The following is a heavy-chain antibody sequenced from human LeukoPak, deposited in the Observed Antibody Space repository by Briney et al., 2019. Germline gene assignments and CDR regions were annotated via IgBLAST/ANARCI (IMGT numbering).Heavy chain of an antibody. D-gene: IGHD3-10*01. V-gene: IGHV1-2*02. Sequence: ASVKVSCKASGYTFTGYYMHWVRQAPGQGLEWMGWINPNSGGTNYAQNFQGRVTMTRDTSISTAYMGLSRLRSDDTAVYYCARAAYYYGSGSYYYFDYWGQGTLVTVSS. CDR1: GYTFTGYY. CDR3: ARAAYYYGSGSYYYFDY. J-gene: IGHJ4*02. CDR2: INPNSGGT.